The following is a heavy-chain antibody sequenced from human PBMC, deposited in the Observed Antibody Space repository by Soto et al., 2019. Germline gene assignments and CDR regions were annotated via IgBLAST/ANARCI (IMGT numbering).Heavy chain of an antibody. V-gene: IGHV2-5*02. J-gene: IGHJ4*02. Sequence: QITLKESGPALVKPTQTLTLTCTFSGFSLSTSGVGVGWIRQPPGEALEWLALIYWDDYKHFSPSLESRLTIPKDSSKNRVVLKMTNMYPVDTATYYCGHKGGGDRILDYWGQGTLVTVSS. CDR3: GHKGGGDRILDY. D-gene: IGHD3-16*01. CDR2: IYWDDYK. CDR1: GFSLSTSGVG.